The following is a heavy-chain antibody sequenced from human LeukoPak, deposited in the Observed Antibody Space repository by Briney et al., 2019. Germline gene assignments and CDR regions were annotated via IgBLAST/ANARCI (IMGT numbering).Heavy chain of an antibody. CDR3: AREGEAVPAASVFDWFDP. CDR2: IIPIFGIA. J-gene: IGHJ5*02. D-gene: IGHD2-2*01. V-gene: IGHV1-69*04. Sequence: ASVTVSCKASGGTFSSYAISWVRQAPGQGLEWMGRIIPIFGIANYAQKFQGRVTITADKSTSTAYMELSSLRSEDTAVYYCAREGEAVPAASVFDWFDPWGQGTLVTVSS. CDR1: GGTFSSYA.